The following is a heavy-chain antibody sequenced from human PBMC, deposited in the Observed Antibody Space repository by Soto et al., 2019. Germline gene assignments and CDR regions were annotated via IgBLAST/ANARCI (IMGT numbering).Heavy chain of an antibody. J-gene: IGHJ4*02. D-gene: IGHD6-19*01. CDR2: IKRNIDGGTT. CDR3: TTVDAVVLN. Sequence: EVQLVESGGGLVKPGGALRLSCAASGFTFSNAWMSWVRQAPGGGLEWVGRIKRNIDGGTTDYAAPVKGRFAISRYDSNSILYLEMNSLRSEDTAVYYCTTVDAVVLNWGQGLLVTVSS. V-gene: IGHV3-15*01. CDR1: GFTFSNAW.